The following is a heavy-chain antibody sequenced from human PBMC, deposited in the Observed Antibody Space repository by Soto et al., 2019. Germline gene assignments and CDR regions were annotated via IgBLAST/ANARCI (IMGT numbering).Heavy chain of an antibody. D-gene: IGHD6-13*01. CDR1: GYTFTGYY. CDR3: ARVPVPGSSWYFSYYYYGMDV. CDR2: INPNSGGT. V-gene: IGHV1-2*02. J-gene: IGHJ6*02. Sequence: GASVKVSCKASGYTFTGYYMHWVRQAPGQGLEWMGWINPNSGGTNCAQKFQGRVTMTRDTSISTAYMELSRLRSDDTAVYYCARVPVPGSSWYFSYYYYGMDVWGQGTTVTVSS.